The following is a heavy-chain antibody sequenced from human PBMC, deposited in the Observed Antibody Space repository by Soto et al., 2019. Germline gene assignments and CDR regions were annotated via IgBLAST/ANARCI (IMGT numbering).Heavy chain of an antibody. Sequence: SETLSLTCNVSGGPISSYYWSWIRQSPGKGLEWIGQIFYTGNTNYNPSLKSRVTMSVDIPKKQFSLKLRSVTTADTAVYYCARQRIAAAQYYFDYWGQGMLVTVSS. V-gene: IGHV4-59*01. J-gene: IGHJ4*02. CDR1: GGPISSYY. CDR3: ARQRIAAAQYYFDY. D-gene: IGHD6-13*01. CDR2: IFYTGNT.